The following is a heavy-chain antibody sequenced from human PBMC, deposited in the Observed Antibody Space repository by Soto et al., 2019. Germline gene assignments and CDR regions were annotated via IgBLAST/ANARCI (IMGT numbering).Heavy chain of an antibody. J-gene: IGHJ3*02. V-gene: IGHV3-30-3*01. CDR3: ARGRYCSGGSCSDDAFDI. Sequence: GGSLRLSCAASGFTFSSYAMHWVRQAPGKGLEWVAVISYDGSNKYYADSVKGRFTISRDNSKNTLYLQMNSLRAEDTAVYYCARGRYCSGGSCSDDAFDIWGQGTMVTVS. CDR1: GFTFSSYA. CDR2: ISYDGSNK. D-gene: IGHD2-15*01.